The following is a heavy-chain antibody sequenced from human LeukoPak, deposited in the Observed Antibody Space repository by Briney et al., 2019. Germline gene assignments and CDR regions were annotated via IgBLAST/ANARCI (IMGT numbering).Heavy chain of an antibody. CDR1: GLIFNDHW. V-gene: IGHV3-74*01. CDR3: AREVSGSYYFDY. D-gene: IGHD1-26*01. Sequence: GGPLKLSCAASGLIFNDHWMHWVRQVPGKGLVWVSRIKSAGSTTTYADSVKGRFTVSRDNAKNTVYLQMNSLRVEDTAVYYCAREVSGSYYFDYWGQGTLVTVSS. J-gene: IGHJ4*02. CDR2: IKSAGSTT.